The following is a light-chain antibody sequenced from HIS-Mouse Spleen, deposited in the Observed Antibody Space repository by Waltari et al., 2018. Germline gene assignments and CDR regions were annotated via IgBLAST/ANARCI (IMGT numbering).Light chain of an antibody. J-gene: IGLJ2*01. V-gene: IGLV3-10*01. CDR1: ALPKKY. CDR2: EDS. CDR3: YSTDSSGNHRV. Sequence: SYELTQPPSVSVSPGQTARITCSGDALPKKYAYWYQQKSGQAPELVIYEDSKRPSGTPAGVSGSSSVTMATLTISGAQVEDEADYYCYSTDSSGNHRVFGGGTKLTVL.